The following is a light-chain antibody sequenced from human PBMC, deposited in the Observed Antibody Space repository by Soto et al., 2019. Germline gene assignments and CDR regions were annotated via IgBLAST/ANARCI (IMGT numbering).Light chain of an antibody. V-gene: IGLV2-14*01. CDR3: SSYTSSSTLDVV. Sequence: QSALTQPASVSGSPGQSITISCTGTSSDVGGYNYVSWYQQHPGKAPKLMIYEVSNRPSGVSNRFSGSKSGNTASLTISGLQAEYEADYYCSSYTSSSTLDVVFGGGTKVTVL. CDR2: EVS. J-gene: IGLJ2*01. CDR1: SSDVGGYNY.